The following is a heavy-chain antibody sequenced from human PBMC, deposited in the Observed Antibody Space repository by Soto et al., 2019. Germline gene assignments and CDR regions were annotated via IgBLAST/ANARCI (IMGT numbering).Heavy chain of an antibody. V-gene: IGHV1-18*01. J-gene: IGHJ6*03. D-gene: IGHD6-13*01. CDR1: GYTFTSYG. CDR2: ISAYNGNT. CDR3: ARDGRSSSWYFPIYYYMDV. Sequence: QVQLVQSGAEVKKPGASVKVSCKASGYTFTSYGISWVRQAPGQGLEWMGWISAYNGNTNYAQKLQGRVTMTTDTPTSTAYMELRSLRSDDTAVYYCARDGRSSSWYFPIYYYMDVWGKGTTVTVSS.